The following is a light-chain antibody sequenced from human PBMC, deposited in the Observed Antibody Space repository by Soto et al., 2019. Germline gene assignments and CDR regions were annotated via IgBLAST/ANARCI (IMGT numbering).Light chain of an antibody. J-gene: IGLJ2*01. CDR3: SSYTSINTRV. CDR2: EVS. CDR1: SSDIGGYNF. V-gene: IGLV2-14*01. Sequence: QSALTQPASVSGSPGQSITISCTGSSSDIGGYNFVSWYQQYPGKAPKLLIYEVSNRPSGISNRFSGAKSGNTASLTISGLQAEDEAYYYCSSYTSINTRVFGGGTKLTVL.